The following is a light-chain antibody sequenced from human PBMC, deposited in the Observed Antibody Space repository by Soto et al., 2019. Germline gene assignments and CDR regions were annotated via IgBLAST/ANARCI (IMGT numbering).Light chain of an antibody. Sequence: DIQMTQSPSSVSASVGDRVTISCRASEDINSRLAWYQQKPGNAPKLLIYAAFILQSGVPSRFSGYGSGTDFTLSISSLQPEDFATYYCQQADSFPITFGRGTKVDIK. CDR1: EDINSR. CDR3: QQADSFPIT. V-gene: IGKV1-12*01. J-gene: IGKJ4*01. CDR2: AAF.